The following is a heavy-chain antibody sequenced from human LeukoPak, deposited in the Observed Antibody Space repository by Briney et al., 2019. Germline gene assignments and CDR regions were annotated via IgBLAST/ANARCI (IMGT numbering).Heavy chain of an antibody. CDR2: ISYDGSNK. CDR3: AKDPSTSWHKAGYFQH. J-gene: IGHJ1*01. CDR1: GFTFSSYG. V-gene: IGHV3-30*18. D-gene: IGHD2-2*01. Sequence: GGSLRLSCAASGFTFSSYGMHWVRQAPGKGLEWVAVISYDGSNKYYADSVKGRFTISRDNSKNTLYLQMNSLRAEDTAVYYCAKDPSTSWHKAGYFQHWGQGTLVTVSS.